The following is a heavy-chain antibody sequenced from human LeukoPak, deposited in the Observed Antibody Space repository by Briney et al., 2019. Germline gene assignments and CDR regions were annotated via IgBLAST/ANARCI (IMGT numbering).Heavy chain of an antibody. Sequence: GGSLRLSCAASGFSFTTYWMGWVRQAPGKGLEWVANIKQDGTEKYYVDSVKGRFTISRDNAKNSLYLQMNSLRVEDTAVYYCAKLAKYFYGSETYYFFEHWGQGTPATASS. V-gene: IGHV3-7*01. D-gene: IGHD3-10*01. CDR2: IKQDGTEK. J-gene: IGHJ4*02. CDR1: GFSFTTYW. CDR3: AKLAKYFYGSETYYFFEH.